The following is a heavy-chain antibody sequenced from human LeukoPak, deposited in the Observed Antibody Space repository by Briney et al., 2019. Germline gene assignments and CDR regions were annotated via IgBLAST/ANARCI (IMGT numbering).Heavy chain of an antibody. CDR1: GFTFSDYW. Sequence: GGSLGLSCAASGFTFSDYWMNWVRQAPGKGLEWVANMKEDGSEKYCVDCVKGRFTISRDNAKNSLYLQMNSLRVEDTAVYYCARGPNYGSRSDYFDYWGQGTLVTVSS. J-gene: IGHJ4*02. V-gene: IGHV3-7*03. CDR3: ARGPNYGSRSDYFDY. D-gene: IGHD3-10*01. CDR2: MKEDGSEK.